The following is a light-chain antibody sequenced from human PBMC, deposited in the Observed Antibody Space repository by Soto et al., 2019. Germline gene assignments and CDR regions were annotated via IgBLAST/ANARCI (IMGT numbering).Light chain of an antibody. CDR2: SSN. V-gene: IGLV1-44*01. J-gene: IGLJ2*01. Sequence: QSVLTQPPSASGTPGQRVTISCSGSSSNIGSNSVNWYQQLPGTAPKLLMYSSNQRPSGVPDRFSGSKSGTSASLAISGLQSEDEADYSFAAWDDSLNGVVFGVGTKLTVL. CDR1: SSNIGSNS. CDR3: AAWDDSLNGVV.